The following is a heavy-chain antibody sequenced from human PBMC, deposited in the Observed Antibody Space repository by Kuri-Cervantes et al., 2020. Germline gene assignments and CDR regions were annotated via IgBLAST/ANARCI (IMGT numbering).Heavy chain of an antibody. D-gene: IGHD4-11*01. Sequence: SVKVSCKASGGTFSSYAISWLRQAPGQGLEWMGGIIPIFGTANYAQKFQGRVTITADKSTSTAYMELSSLRSEDTAVYYCATAVFTGYYYMDVWGKGTTVTVSS. CDR3: ATAVFTGYYYMDV. CDR2: IIPIFGTA. V-gene: IGHV1-69*06. J-gene: IGHJ6*03. CDR1: GGTFSSYA.